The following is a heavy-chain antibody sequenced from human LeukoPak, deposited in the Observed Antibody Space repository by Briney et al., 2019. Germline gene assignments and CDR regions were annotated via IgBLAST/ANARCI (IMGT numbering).Heavy chain of an antibody. D-gene: IGHD6-13*01. J-gene: IGHJ2*01. CDR1: GFTFSSYE. Sequence: GGSLRLSCAASGFTFSSYEMNWVRKAPGKGLEWVSYISSSGSTIYYADSVKGRFTISRENAKNSLYLQMNSLRAGDTAVYYCARAAYSSTWYSRYFDLWGRGTLVTVSS. CDR2: ISSSGSTI. V-gene: IGHV3-48*03. CDR3: ARAAYSSTWYSRYFDL.